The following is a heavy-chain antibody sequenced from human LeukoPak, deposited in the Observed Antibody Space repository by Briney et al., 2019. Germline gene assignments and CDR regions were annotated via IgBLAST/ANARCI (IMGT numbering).Heavy chain of an antibody. D-gene: IGHD2/OR15-2a*01. V-gene: IGHV3-64D*09. Sequence: SGGSLRLSRSSSGFPFSSFAMHCVRQAPGKGLEYVAAIRQNGGSTYYADSVKGRFTISRDNSKNTLYLEMSSLRAEDTAVYLCVKDLRSDFMGVLSRYLSYWGQGTLVTVSS. CDR2: IRQNGGST. CDR1: GFPFSSFA. CDR3: VKDLRSDFMGVLSRYLSY. J-gene: IGHJ4*02.